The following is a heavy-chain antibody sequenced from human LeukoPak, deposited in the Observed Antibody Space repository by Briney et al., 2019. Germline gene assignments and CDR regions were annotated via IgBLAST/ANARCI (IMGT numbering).Heavy chain of an antibody. CDR2: VKGDGSAT. Sequence: GGSLRLSCAASGFTFSNYWMHWVRQSPGKGLVWVSRVKGDGSATNYADSVKVRFPIYRDNAQNTLNLQMHSLRSEDTAVYYCARDSPGYTSGWGLGGGGTLVTVSS. D-gene: IGHD6-19*01. CDR3: ARDSPGYTSGWGL. CDR1: GFTFSNYW. V-gene: IGHV3-74*01. J-gene: IGHJ2*01.